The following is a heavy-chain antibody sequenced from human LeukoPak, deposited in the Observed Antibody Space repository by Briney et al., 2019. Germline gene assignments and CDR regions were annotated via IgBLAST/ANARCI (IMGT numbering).Heavy chain of an antibody. V-gene: IGHV4-39*02. Sequence: PSETLSLTCTVSGGSISSSYSYWGWIRQPPGKGLEWIGNIRYGVSTYYNPSLKSRVTISVDTSKNHLSLSLSSVTAADTAVYYCARVGSNKWYGWFDPWGQGSLVTVSS. CDR1: GGSISSSYSY. CDR2: IRYGVST. CDR3: ARVGSNKWYGWFDP. J-gene: IGHJ5*02. D-gene: IGHD6-13*01.